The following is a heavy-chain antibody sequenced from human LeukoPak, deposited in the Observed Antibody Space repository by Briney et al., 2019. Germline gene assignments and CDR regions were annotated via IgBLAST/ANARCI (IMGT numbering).Heavy chain of an antibody. CDR2: INPNSGGT. CDR1: GYTFTGYY. Sequence: ASVKVSCKASGYTFTGYYMHWVRQAPGQGLEWMGWINPNSGGTNYAQKFQGRVTMTRDTSISTAYMELSSLRSEDTAVYYCARGPVPSITMIVVVIPNFDYWGQGTLVTVSS. J-gene: IGHJ4*02. V-gene: IGHV1-2*02. CDR3: ARGPVPSITMIVVVIPNFDY. D-gene: IGHD3-22*01.